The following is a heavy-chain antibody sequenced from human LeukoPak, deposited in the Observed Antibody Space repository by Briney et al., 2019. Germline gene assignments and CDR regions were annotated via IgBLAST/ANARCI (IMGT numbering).Heavy chain of an antibody. CDR3: ARSLTGYFDY. Sequence: PSETLSLTCAVYGGTFSGFYWSWLRQPPGKGLKRIGEINHSGSTNYNPSLKSRVTISVDTSKNQYSLKLSSVTAADTAVYYCARSLTGYFDYWGQGTLVTVSS. CDR1: GGTFSGFY. CDR2: INHSGST. V-gene: IGHV4-34*01. J-gene: IGHJ4*02. D-gene: IGHD4-11*01.